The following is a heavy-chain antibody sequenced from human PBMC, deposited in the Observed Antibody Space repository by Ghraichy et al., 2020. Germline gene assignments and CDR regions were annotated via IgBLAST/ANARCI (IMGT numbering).Heavy chain of an antibody. V-gene: IGHV4-34*01. CDR3: ARGKAVAGYYYYYYMDV. J-gene: IGHJ6*03. D-gene: IGHD6-19*01. CDR1: GGSFSGYY. Sequence: SETLSLTCAVYGGSFSGYYWSWIRQPPGKGLEWIGEINHSGSTNYNPSLKSRVTISVDTSKNQFSLKLSSVTAADTAVYYCARGKAVAGYYYYYYMDVWGKGTTVTVSS. CDR2: INHSGST.